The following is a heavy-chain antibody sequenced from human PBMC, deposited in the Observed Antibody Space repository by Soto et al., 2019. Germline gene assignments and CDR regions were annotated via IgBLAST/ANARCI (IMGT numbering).Heavy chain of an antibody. CDR2: IYHSGST. D-gene: IGHD2-2*01. CDR3: ARDLHCSSTSCYEGYYYYYGMDV. CDR1: GGSISSSNW. V-gene: IGHV4-4*02. Sequence: QVQLQESGPGLVKPSGTLSLTCAVSGGSISSSNWWSWVRQPPGKGLEWIGEIYHSGSTNYNPSLESRVTISVDKSKNQFSLKLSSVTAADTAVYYCARDLHCSSTSCYEGYYYYYGMDVWGQGTTVTVSS. J-gene: IGHJ6*02.